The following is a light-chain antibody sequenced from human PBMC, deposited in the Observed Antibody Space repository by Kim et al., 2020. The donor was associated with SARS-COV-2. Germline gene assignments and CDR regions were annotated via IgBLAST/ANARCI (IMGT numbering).Light chain of an antibody. Sequence: EIVLTQSPATLSLSPGERATLSCRASQSVSSYLAWYQQKPGQPPRLLIYDASNRATGIPARFSGSGSGTDFTLTISSLEPEDFAVYYCQQRNNCPLFTFGAGTKVDIK. V-gene: IGKV3-11*01. CDR3: QQRNNCPLFT. CDR2: DAS. J-gene: IGKJ3*01. CDR1: QSVSSY.